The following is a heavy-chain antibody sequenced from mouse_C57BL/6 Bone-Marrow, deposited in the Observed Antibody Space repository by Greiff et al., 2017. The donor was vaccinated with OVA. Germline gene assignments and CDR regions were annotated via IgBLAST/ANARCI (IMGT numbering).Heavy chain of an antibody. D-gene: IGHD1-1*01. CDR3: TTITTVVADY. J-gene: IGHJ2*01. CDR1: GFNIKDDY. Sequence: VQLQQSGAKLVRPGASVKLSCTASGFNIKDDYMHWVKQRPEQGLEWIGWIDPENGDTEYASKFQGKATITADTSSNTAYLQLSSLTSEDTAVYYCTTITTVVADYWGQGTTLTVSS. V-gene: IGHV14-4*01. CDR2: IDPENGDT.